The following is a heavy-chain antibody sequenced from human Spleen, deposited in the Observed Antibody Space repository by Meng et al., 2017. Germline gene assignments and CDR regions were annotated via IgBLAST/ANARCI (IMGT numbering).Heavy chain of an antibody. CDR1: GGSFRDYC. Sequence: QGQRQQCGAGRLKASGTLSLISVGSGGSFRDYCGSWTRQPPGKGLEWIGEINHSGSTNSNPSLESRATISVDTSQNNLSLKLSSVTAADSAVYYCARGPTTMAHDFDYWGQGTLVTVSS. CDR3: ARGPTTMAHDFDY. V-gene: IGHV4-34*01. J-gene: IGHJ4*02. CDR2: INHSGST. D-gene: IGHD4-11*01.